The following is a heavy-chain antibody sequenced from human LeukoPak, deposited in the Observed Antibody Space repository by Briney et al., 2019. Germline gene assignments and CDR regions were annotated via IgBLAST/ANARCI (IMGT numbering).Heavy chain of an antibody. D-gene: IGHD3-3*01. CDR3: AKSVGITIFGVVIPYFDY. J-gene: IGHJ4*02. Sequence: GRSLRLSCAASGFTFDDYAMHWVRQAPGKGLEWVSGISWNSGSIGYADSVKGRFTISRDNAKNSLYLQVNSLRAEDTALYYCAKSVGITIFGVVIPYFDYWGQGTLVTVSS. V-gene: IGHV3-9*01. CDR2: ISWNSGSI. CDR1: GFTFDDYA.